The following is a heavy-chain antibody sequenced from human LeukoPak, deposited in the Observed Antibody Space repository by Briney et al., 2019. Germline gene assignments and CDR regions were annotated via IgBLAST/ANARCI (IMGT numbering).Heavy chain of an antibody. CDR3: ATPRYSSSWYDY. CDR2: ISSSSSYR. V-gene: IGHV3-21*01. J-gene: IGHJ4*02. Sequence: PGGSLRLSCAVSGFTFSSHSMNWVRQAPGKGLEWVSSISSSSSYRYYADSVKGRFTISRDNSKNSLYLQMNSLRAEDTAVYYCATPRYSSSWYDYWGQGTLVTVSS. CDR1: GFTFSSHS. D-gene: IGHD6-13*01.